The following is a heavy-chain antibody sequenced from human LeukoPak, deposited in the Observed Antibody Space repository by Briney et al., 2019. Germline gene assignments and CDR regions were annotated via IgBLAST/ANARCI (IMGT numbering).Heavy chain of an antibody. V-gene: IGHV4-30-4*01. CDR2: IYYSGST. D-gene: IGHD2-21*02. J-gene: IGHJ3*02. Sequence: SETLSLTCTVSGGSISSGDYYWSWIRQPPGKGLEWIGYIYYSGSTYYNPSLKSRVTISVDTSKNQFSLKLSSVTAADTAVYYCASLYCGGDCYLARKGAFDIWGQGTMVTVSS. CDR3: ASLYCGGDCYLARKGAFDI. CDR1: GGSISSGDYY.